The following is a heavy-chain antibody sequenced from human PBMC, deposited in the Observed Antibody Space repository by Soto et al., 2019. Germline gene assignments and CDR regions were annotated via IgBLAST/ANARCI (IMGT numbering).Heavy chain of an antibody. CDR3: ARDVVAITTGGPDY. Sequence: QVQLVQSGAEVKKPRASVKVSCKASGYTFSNYGISWVRQAPGQGLEWLGWISAYSGDTNFAQRFQGRVTMTTDTSTSTAYMELRSLTSDDTALYYCARDVVAITTGGPDYWGQGTLVTVSS. J-gene: IGHJ4*02. V-gene: IGHV1-18*01. CDR2: ISAYSGDT. CDR1: GYTFSNYG. D-gene: IGHD3-22*01.